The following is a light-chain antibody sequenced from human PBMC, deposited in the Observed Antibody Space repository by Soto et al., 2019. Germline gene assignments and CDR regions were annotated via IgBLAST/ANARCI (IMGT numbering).Light chain of an antibody. CDR2: GAS. V-gene: IGKV3D-20*02. CDR1: QSVSSNY. Sequence: EIVLTQSPGTLSLSPGERATLSCRASQSVSSNYLAWYQLKPGQAPRLLIYGASSRATGIPDRFSGSGSGTDFTLTISSLDPEDFAVYYCQQRSNWSITFGQGTRLEIK. CDR3: QQRSNWSIT. J-gene: IGKJ5*01.